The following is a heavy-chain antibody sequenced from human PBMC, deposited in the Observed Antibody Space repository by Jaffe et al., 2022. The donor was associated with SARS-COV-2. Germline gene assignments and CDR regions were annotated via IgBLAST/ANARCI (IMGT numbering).Heavy chain of an antibody. D-gene: IGHD1-26*01. CDR1: GGSISSGSYY. CDR2: IYTSGST. J-gene: IGHJ3*02. Sequence: QVQLQESGPGLVKPSQTLSLTCTVSGGSISSGSYYWSWIRQPAGKGLEWIGRIYTSGSTNYNPSLKSRVTISVDTSKNQFSLKLSSVTAADTAVYYCARDSGSLGGDAFDIWGQGTMVTVSS. V-gene: IGHV4-61*02. CDR3: ARDSGSLGGDAFDI.